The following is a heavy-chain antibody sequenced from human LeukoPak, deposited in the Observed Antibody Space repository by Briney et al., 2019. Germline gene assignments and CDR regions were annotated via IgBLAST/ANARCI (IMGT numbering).Heavy chain of an antibody. Sequence: SGTLSLTCAVSGGSISSSNWWSWVRQPPGKGLEWIGEIYHSGSTNYNPSLKSRVTISVDKSKNQFSLKLSSVTAADTAVFYCARGGVGPTTNWFDPWGQGTLVTVSS. V-gene: IGHV4-4*02. D-gene: IGHD1-26*01. CDR1: GGSISSSNW. CDR3: ARGGVGPTTNWFDP. J-gene: IGHJ5*02. CDR2: IYHSGST.